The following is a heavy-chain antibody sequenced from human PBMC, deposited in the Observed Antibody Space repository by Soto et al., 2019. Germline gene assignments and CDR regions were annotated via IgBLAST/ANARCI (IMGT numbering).Heavy chain of an antibody. CDR1: GGTFSSYT. CDR3: ARDLSSSWYYFDY. V-gene: IGHV1-69*08. Sequence: QVPLVQSGAEVKKPGSSVKVSCKASGGTFSSYTISWVRQAPGQGLEWMGRIIPILGIANYAQKFQGRVTITADKSTSTAYMELSSLRSEDTAVYYCARDLSSSWYYFDYWGQGTLVTVSS. J-gene: IGHJ4*02. D-gene: IGHD6-13*01. CDR2: IIPILGIA.